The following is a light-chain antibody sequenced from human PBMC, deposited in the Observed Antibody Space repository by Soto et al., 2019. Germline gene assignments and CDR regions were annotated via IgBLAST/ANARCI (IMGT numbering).Light chain of an antibody. CDR1: QSVSTN. Sequence: EIVLTQSPAALSLSPGERAALSCGASQSVSTNLAWYQQKPGQVPSLLIYGASTRASGIPARFSGSGSGTEFTLTIGSLQSEDFAVYYCQQYSSSPSFGQGTRLEI. CDR2: GAS. CDR3: QQYSSSPS. J-gene: IGKJ5*01. V-gene: IGKV3-15*01.